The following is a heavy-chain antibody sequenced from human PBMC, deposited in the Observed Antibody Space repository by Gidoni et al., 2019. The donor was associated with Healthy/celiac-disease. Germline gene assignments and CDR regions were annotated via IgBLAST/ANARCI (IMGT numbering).Heavy chain of an antibody. D-gene: IGHD6-13*01. Sequence: QVQLVQSGAEGKKPGTSVKVCCKASGGTFSSCASSWVRQAPGQGLEWMGGIIPIFGTANYAQKFQGRVTITADESTSTAYMELSSLRSEDTAVYYCARSSYSSSWGAYWYFDLWGRGTLVTVSS. J-gene: IGHJ2*01. V-gene: IGHV1-69*01. CDR2: IIPIFGTA. CDR1: GGTFSSCA. CDR3: ARSSYSSSWGAYWYFDL.